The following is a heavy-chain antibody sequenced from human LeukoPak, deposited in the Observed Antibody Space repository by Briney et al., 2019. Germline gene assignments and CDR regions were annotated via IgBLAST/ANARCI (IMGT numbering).Heavy chain of an antibody. CDR1: GYTFTSYD. V-gene: IGHV1-8*01. CDR3: AILQFGESPFDY. J-gene: IGHJ4*02. Sequence: ASVKVSCKASGYTFTSYDINWVRQATGQGLEWMGWMNPNSGNTGYAQKFQGRVTMTRNTSISTAYMELSSLRSEDTAVYYRAILQFGESPFDYWGQGALVTVSS. D-gene: IGHD3-10*01. CDR2: MNPNSGNT.